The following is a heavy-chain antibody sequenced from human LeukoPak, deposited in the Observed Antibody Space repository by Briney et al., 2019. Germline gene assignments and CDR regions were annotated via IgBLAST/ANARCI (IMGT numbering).Heavy chain of an antibody. CDR2: ISGSGGST. CDR3: AKYRITMIVVGGVFDI. Sequence: GGSLRLSCAASGFTFSSYAMSWVRQAPGKGLEWVSAISGSGGSTYYADSVKGRFTISRDNSKNTLYLQMNSLRAEDTAVYYCAKYRITMIVVGGVFDIWGQGTMVTVSS. D-gene: IGHD3-22*01. V-gene: IGHV3-23*01. CDR1: GFTFSSYA. J-gene: IGHJ3*02.